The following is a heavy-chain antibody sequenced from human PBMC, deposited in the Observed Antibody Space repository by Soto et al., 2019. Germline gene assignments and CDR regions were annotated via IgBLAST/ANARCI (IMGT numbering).Heavy chain of an antibody. CDR2: IYHSGST. Sequence: SETLSLTCTVSGDTISTGGYTWAWIRQPPGKGLEWIGYIYHSGSTYYNPSLKSRVTISVDRSKNQFSLKLTSVTAADTAVYYCARVPSPWGQGTLVTVSS. J-gene: IGHJ5*02. CDR3: ARVPSP. V-gene: IGHV4-30-2*01. CDR1: GDTISTGGYT.